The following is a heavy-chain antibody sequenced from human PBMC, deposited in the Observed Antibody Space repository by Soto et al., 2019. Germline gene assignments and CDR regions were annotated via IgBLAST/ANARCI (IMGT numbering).Heavy chain of an antibody. D-gene: IGHD2-2*02. J-gene: IGHJ4*02. CDR3: AKVLEEYCSSTSCYNLDY. Sequence: QSGGSLRLSCAASGFTFSSYAMSWVRQAPGKGLEWVSAISGSGGSTYYADSVKGRFTISRDNSKNTLYLQMNSLRAEDTAVYYCAKVLEEYCSSTSCYNLDYWGQGTLVTVSS. CDR2: ISGSGGST. V-gene: IGHV3-23*01. CDR1: GFTFSSYA.